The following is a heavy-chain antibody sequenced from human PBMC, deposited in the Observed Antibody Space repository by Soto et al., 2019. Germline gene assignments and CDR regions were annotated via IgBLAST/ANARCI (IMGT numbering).Heavy chain of an antibody. Sequence: PSETLSLTCTVSGGSISGYYWSWIRQPPGKGLEWIGYTYYSVNPDYNPSLKSRVSISVDTSKNQFSLKLSSVTAADTAVYYCARVKWDQLYYFDSWGQGTLVTVSS. CDR3: ARVKWDQLYYFDS. J-gene: IGHJ4*02. D-gene: IGHD1-26*01. CDR2: TYYSVNP. CDR1: GGSISGYY. V-gene: IGHV4-59*01.